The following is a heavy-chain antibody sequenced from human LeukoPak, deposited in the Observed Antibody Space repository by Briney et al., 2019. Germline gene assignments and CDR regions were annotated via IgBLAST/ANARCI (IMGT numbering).Heavy chain of an antibody. CDR1: GFTVSSNY. Sequence: GGSLRRSCAASGFTVSSNYMNWVRQAPGKGLEWVSVIYSGGSTYYADSVKGRFTISRDHSKNTLYLQMSSLRAEDTAVYYCATRYGSGSYFVWGQGTMVTVSS. V-gene: IGHV3-53*01. CDR3: ATRYGSGSYFV. CDR2: IYSGGST. D-gene: IGHD3-10*01. J-gene: IGHJ3*01.